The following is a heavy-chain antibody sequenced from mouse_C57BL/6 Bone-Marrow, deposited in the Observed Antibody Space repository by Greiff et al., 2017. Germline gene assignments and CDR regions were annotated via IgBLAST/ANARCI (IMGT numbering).Heavy chain of an antibody. J-gene: IGHJ1*03. CDR2: IYPGSGST. CDR3: ARGYGSSCGYFDV. Sequence: VQLQQPGAELVKPGASVKMSCKASGYTFTSYWITWVKQRPGQGLEWIGDIYPGSGSTNYNEKFKSKATLTVDTSSSTAYMQLSSLTSEDSAVYYCARGYGSSCGYFDVWGTGTTVTVSS. CDR1: GYTFTSYW. D-gene: IGHD1-1*01. V-gene: IGHV1-55*01.